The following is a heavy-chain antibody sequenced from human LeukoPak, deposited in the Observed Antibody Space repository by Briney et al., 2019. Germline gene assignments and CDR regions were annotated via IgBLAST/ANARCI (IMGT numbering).Heavy chain of an antibody. Sequence: SETLSLTCSVSGGSISGYYWSWIRQPPGEGLDWIGYIYYSGSTNYNPSLTSRVTISVDTSKNQFSLKLSSVTAADTAVYYCARDSLGSDAFDIWGQGTMVTVSS. J-gene: IGHJ3*02. CDR2: IYYSGST. CDR3: ARDSLGSDAFDI. V-gene: IGHV4-59*01. CDR1: GGSISGYY. D-gene: IGHD3-16*01.